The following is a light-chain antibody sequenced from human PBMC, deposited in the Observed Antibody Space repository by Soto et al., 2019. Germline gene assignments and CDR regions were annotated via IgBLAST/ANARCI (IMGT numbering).Light chain of an antibody. V-gene: IGKV4-1*01. J-gene: IGKJ1*01. Sequence: DIVMTQSPDSLAVSLGERATINCKSSQSVLYSSNNKNYLAWYQQKPGQPPKLLIYWASTRESGVPDRFSGSGLGKNFTPTISTLRAEDGAVYYCQKYYSIPLAFGQGTKVKIK. CDR2: WAS. CDR1: QSVLYSSNNKNY. CDR3: QKYYSIPLA.